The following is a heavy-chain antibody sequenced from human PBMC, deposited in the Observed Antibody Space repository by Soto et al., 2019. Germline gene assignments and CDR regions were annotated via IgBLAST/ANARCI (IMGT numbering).Heavy chain of an antibody. CDR1: GYTFTSYG. D-gene: IGHD3-3*01. CDR2: ISAYNGNT. CDR3: ARARAGPSFWSGYYTGSEYFQH. V-gene: IGHV1-18*01. Sequence: GASVKVSCKASGYTFTSYGISWVRQAPGQGLEWMGWISAYNGNTNYAQKLQGRVTMTTDTSTSTAYMELRSLRSDDTAVYYCARARAGPSFWSGYYTGSEYFQHWGQGTLVTVPQ. J-gene: IGHJ1*01.